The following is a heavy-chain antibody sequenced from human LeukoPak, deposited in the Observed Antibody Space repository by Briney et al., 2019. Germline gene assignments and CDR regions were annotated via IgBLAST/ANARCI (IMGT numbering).Heavy chain of an antibody. CDR2: IIPIFGTA. CDR1: GGTFSSYA. J-gene: IGHJ3*02. V-gene: IGHV1-69*01. Sequence: ASVKVSCKASGGTFSSYAISWVRQAPGQGLEWMGGIIPIFGTANYAQKFQGRVTITADESTSTAYMELSSLRSEDTAVYYCASGGYNGIASAFDIWGQGTMVTVSS. D-gene: IGHD5-24*01. CDR3: ASGGYNGIASAFDI.